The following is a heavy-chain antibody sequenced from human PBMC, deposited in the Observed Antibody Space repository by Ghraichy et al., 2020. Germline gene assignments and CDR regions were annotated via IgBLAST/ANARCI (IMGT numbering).Heavy chain of an antibody. D-gene: IGHD4-11*01. J-gene: IGHJ4*02. CDR1: GFTFSSYS. Sequence: GGSLTLSCAASGFTFSSYSMNWVRQAPGKGLEWVSSISNRSDYIYYADSLKGRFTVSRDNADNSLFLQMNSLRAEDTAVYYCATTADYLYFDYWGQGTLVTVSS. CDR2: ISNRSDYI. CDR3: ATTADYLYFDY. V-gene: IGHV3-21*01.